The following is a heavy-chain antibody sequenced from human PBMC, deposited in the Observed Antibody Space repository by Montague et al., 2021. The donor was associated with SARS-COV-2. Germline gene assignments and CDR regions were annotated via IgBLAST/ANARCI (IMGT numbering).Heavy chain of an antibody. V-gene: IGHV4-61*02. Sequence: TLSLTCTVSGGSISSGSYYWSWIRQPAGKGLEWIGRIYTSGTTDYSFSLKSRVSISVDTFKNQFSLKLTSVTAADTAVYYCARAHSGSWAHLDNWGQGSLVPVSS. CDR2: IYTSGTT. D-gene: IGHD5-12*01. CDR1: GGSISSGSYY. CDR3: ARAHSGSWAHLDN. J-gene: IGHJ4*02.